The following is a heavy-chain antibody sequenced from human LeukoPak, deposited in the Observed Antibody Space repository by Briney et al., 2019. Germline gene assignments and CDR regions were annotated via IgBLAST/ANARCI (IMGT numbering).Heavy chain of an antibody. Sequence: PSETLSLTCTVSGGSISSYYWSWIRQPPGKGLEWIGEINHSGSTNYNPSLKSRVTISVDTSKNQFSLRLSSVTAADTAVYYCATYGPAAINWFDPWGQGTLVTVSS. CDR3: ATYGPAAINWFDP. CDR1: GGSISSYY. D-gene: IGHD2-2*01. CDR2: INHSGST. J-gene: IGHJ5*02. V-gene: IGHV4-34*01.